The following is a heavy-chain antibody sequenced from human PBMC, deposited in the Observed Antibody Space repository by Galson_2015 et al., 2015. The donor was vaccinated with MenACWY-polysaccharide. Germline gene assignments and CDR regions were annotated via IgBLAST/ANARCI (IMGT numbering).Heavy chain of an antibody. J-gene: IGHJ6*02. CDR3: GRGHFGLDV. V-gene: IGHV3-11*01. CDR1: GFSLGAWY. Sequence: SLRLPCAASGFSLGAWYMSWIRQAPGQGLEWLSYISKSGDSIYYGDSVKGRFAISRDNAKNSLYLQLNSLEVEDTAIYYCGRGHFGLDVWGQGTTVTVSS. CDR2: ISKSGDSI.